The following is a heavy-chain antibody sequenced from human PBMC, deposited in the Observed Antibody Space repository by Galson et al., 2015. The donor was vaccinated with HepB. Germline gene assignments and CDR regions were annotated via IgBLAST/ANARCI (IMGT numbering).Heavy chain of an antibody. CDR3: VKGGPDEILDY. CDR1: GFTFSNSA. CDR2: ITATGSTT. Sequence: SLRLSCAASGFTFSNSAMNWARQAPGKGLEWPSVITATGSTTYYPGSVKARFTIPRVIPKNTLHVKINSLRADDTALYYCVKGGPDEILDYWGQGTLVTVSA. V-gene: IGHV3-23*01. D-gene: IGHD3-16*01. J-gene: IGHJ4*02.